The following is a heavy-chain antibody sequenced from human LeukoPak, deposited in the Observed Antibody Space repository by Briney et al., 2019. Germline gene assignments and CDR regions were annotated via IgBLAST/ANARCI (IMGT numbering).Heavy chain of an antibody. J-gene: IGHJ6*03. V-gene: IGHV3-30*02. D-gene: IGHD2-8*01. CDR3: AKDRCSNGIGCYYYYMDV. Sequence: GGSVRLSCAASGFTFSSYGMHWVRQAPGKGLEWVAYIQNDGSNEQYADSVKGRFSISRDSSKNILYLQMNSLRAEDTAVYYCAKDRCSNGIGCYYYYMDVWGKGTTATISS. CDR2: IQNDGSNE. CDR1: GFTFSSYG.